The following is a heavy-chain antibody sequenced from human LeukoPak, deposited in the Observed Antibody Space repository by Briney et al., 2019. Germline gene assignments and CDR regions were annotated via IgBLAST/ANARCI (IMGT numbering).Heavy chain of an antibody. J-gene: IGHJ4*02. V-gene: IGHV3-23*01. CDR3: ATSSYHYYDSSGFDY. D-gene: IGHD3-22*01. CDR1: GFTFSSYA. Sequence: GGSLRLSCAASGFTFSSYAMSWVRQAPGKGLEWVSAISGSGGSTYYADSVKGRFTISRDNSKNTLYLQMNSLRAEDTAVYYCATSSYHYYDSSGFDYWGQGTLGTVSS. CDR2: ISGSGGST.